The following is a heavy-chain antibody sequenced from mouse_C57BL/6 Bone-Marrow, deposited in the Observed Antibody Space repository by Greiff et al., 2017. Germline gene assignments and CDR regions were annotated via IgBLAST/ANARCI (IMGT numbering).Heavy chain of an antibody. CDR3: AKLGQDYYAMDY. CDR2: ISSGSSTI. J-gene: IGHJ4*01. Sequence: EVHLVESGGGLVKPGGSLKLSCAASGFTFSDYGMHWVRQAPEKGLEWVAYISSGSSTIYYADTVKGRFTISRDNAKNTLFLQMTILRSEDTAMYYCAKLGQDYYAMDYWGQGTSVTVSS. V-gene: IGHV5-17*01. CDR1: GFTFSDYG. D-gene: IGHD4-1*01.